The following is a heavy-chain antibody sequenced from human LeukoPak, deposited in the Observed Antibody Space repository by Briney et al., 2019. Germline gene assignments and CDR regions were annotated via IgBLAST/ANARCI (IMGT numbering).Heavy chain of an antibody. CDR2: IYSGGST. D-gene: IGHD6-6*01. J-gene: IGHJ4*02. CDR1: GFTVSSNY. V-gene: IGHV3-53*04. Sequence: GGSLRLSCAASGFTVSSNYMSWVRQAPGKGLEWVSAIYSGGSTYYADSVKGRFTISRHNSNNTLYLQMNSLRAEDTAVYYCAGASIAALFHYWGQGTLVTVSS. CDR3: AGASIAALFHY.